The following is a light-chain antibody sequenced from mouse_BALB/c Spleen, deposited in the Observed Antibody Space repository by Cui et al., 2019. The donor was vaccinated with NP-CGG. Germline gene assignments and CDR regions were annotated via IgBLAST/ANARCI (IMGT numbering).Light chain of an antibody. Sequence: QAVVPQASALTTSPGETVTLTCRSITGAVTTSNYANWVQEKPDHLFTGLIGGTNNRAPGVPARFSGSLIGDKAALTITGAQTEDEAIYFCALWYSNHWVFGGGTKLTVL. CDR3: ALWYSNHWV. CDR2: GTN. J-gene: IGLJ1*01. CDR1: TGAVTTSNY. V-gene: IGLV1*01.